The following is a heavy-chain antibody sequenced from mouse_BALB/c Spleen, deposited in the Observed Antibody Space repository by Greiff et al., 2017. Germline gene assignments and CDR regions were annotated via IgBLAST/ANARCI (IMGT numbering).Heavy chain of an antibody. Sequence: EVQLQQSGTVLARPGASVKMSCKASGYTFTSYWMHWVKQRLGQGLEWIGAIYPGNSDTSYNQKFKGKAKLTAVTSTSTAYMELSSLTNEDSAVYYGTKDGVFDYWGQGTTLTVSS. CDR2: IYPGNSDT. CDR3: TKDGVFDY. V-gene: IGHV1-5*01. D-gene: IGHD2-3*01. J-gene: IGHJ2*01. CDR1: GYTFTSYW.